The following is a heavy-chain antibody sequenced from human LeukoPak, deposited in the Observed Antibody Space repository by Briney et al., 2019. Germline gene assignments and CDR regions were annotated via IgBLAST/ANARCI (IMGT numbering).Heavy chain of an antibody. CDR1: GFTFSSYG. Sequence: PGGSLRLSCAASGFTFSSYGMHWVRQAPGKGLEWVAVIWYDGSNKYYADSVKGRFTISRDNSKSTLYLQMNSLRAEDSAVYYCAREGPGIAAAGDHPSMDVWGQGTTVTVSS. CDR2: IWYDGSNK. D-gene: IGHD6-13*01. J-gene: IGHJ6*02. CDR3: AREGPGIAAAGDHPSMDV. V-gene: IGHV3-33*01.